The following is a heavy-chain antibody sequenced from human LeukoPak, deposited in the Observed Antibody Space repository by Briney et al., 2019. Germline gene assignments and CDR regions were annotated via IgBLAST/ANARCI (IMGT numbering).Heavy chain of an antibody. CDR3: ARVYSSSSGREAFDI. V-gene: IGHV4-4*07. CDR2: INTSGST. J-gene: IGHJ3*02. D-gene: IGHD6-6*01. CDR1: GGSISSYY. Sequence: TSETLSLTCTISGGSISSYYWSWIRQPAGKELEWIGRINTSGSTNYNPSLKSRVTMSVDTSKNQFSLKLSSVTAADTAVYYCARVYSSSSGREAFDIWGQGTMVPVSS.